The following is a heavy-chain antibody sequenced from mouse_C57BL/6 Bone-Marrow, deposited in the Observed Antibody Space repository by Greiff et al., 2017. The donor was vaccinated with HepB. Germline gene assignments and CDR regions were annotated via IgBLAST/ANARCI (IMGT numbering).Heavy chain of an antibody. CDR1: GFTFSDYG. V-gene: IGHV5-15*04. Sequence: EVMLVESGGGLVQPGGSLKLSCAASGFTFSDYGMAWVRQAPRKGPEWVAFISNLAYSIYYADTVTGRFTISRENAKNTLYLEMSSLRSEDTAMYYCARRDDGYFAYWGQGTLVTVSA. CDR2: ISNLAYSI. CDR3: ARRDDGYFAY. D-gene: IGHD2-3*01. J-gene: IGHJ3*01.